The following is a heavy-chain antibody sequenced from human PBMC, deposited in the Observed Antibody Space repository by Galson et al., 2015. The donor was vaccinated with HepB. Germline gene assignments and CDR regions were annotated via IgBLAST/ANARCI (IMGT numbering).Heavy chain of an antibody. J-gene: IGHJ6*03. CDR1: GFTFSGYS. Sequence: SLRLSCAASGFTFSGYSMNWVRQAPGKGLEWVSYISSSSSTIYYADSVKGRFTISRDNAKNSLYLQMNSLRDEDTAVYYCARIRTYYDFWSGPGPMDVWGKGTTVTVSS. V-gene: IGHV3-48*02. D-gene: IGHD3-3*01. CDR2: ISSSSSTI. CDR3: ARIRTYYDFWSGPGPMDV.